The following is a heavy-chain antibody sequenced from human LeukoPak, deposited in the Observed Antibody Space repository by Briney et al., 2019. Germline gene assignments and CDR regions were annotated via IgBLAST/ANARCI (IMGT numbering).Heavy chain of an antibody. CDR3: GRTQDRDMGYHFDL. V-gene: IGHV4-4*09. J-gene: IGHJ4*02. CDR2: IYPSGSA. Sequence: PSETLSLTCTVSGGSVSSYYWSWIRQPPGKGLEWIGYIYPSGSADSNPSLKSRVTTSLETSSNRFSLKLSSVTAADTAVYYCGRTQDRDMGYHFDLWGQGTLVTVSS. D-gene: IGHD5-18*01. CDR1: GGSVSSYY.